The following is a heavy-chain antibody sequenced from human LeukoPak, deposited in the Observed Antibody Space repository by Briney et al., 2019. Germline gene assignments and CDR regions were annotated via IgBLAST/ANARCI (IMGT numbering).Heavy chain of an antibody. V-gene: IGHV3-30*04. Sequence: GGSLRLSCAASGFTFSSYAMYWVRQAPGTGLEWVAVISYDGNNKYYADSVKGRFTISRDNSKNALYLQMNSLRAEDTAVYYCARAGEKGDRSGYYYFDYWGQGILVTVSS. D-gene: IGHD6-19*01. CDR3: ARAGEKGDRSGYYYFDY. J-gene: IGHJ4*02. CDR1: GFTFSSYA. CDR2: ISYDGNNK.